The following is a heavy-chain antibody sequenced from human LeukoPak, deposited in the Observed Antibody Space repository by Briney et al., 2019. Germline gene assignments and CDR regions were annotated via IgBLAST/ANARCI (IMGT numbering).Heavy chain of an antibody. V-gene: IGHV3-53*01. Sequence: GGSLRLSCAAPGFTVSSNYMSWVRQAPGKRLEWVSVIYSGGSTYHADSVKGRFTISRDNSKNTLFLQMNTLSAEDTAVYYCARLVGITYFDYWGQGTLVTVSS. J-gene: IGHJ4*02. CDR2: IYSGGST. CDR3: ARLVGITYFDY. CDR1: GFTVSSNY. D-gene: IGHD2-15*01.